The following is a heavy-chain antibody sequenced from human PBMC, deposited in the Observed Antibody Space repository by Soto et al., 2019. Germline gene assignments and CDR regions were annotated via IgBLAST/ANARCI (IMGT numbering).Heavy chain of an antibody. CDR2: IIPIFGTA. Sequence: ASVKVSCKASGGTFSSYAISWVRQAPGQGLEWMGGIIPIFGTANYAQKFQGRVTITADESTSTAYMELSSLRSEDTAVYYCARVLGYCSSTSCYISVAHYYYYGMDVWGQGTTVTVSS. CDR3: ARVLGYCSSTSCYISVAHYYYYGMDV. D-gene: IGHD2-2*02. J-gene: IGHJ6*02. V-gene: IGHV1-69*13. CDR1: GGTFSSYA.